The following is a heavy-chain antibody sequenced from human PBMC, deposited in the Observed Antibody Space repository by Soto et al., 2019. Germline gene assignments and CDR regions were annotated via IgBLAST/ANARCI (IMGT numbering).Heavy chain of an antibody. D-gene: IGHD3-22*01. CDR2: ISPKSGGT. CDR1: GYTFSDYY. CDR3: TSHEFYCNSSGYHDGFDI. J-gene: IGHJ3*02. Sequence: ASVKVSCKASGYTFSDYYVHWVRQAPGQGLEWMGWISPKSGGTNYAQKFQGRVTMTRDTSIFTAYMELSRLRSDDTAVYYCTSHEFYCNSSGYHDGFDIRGQGTLVTVSS. V-gene: IGHV1-2*02.